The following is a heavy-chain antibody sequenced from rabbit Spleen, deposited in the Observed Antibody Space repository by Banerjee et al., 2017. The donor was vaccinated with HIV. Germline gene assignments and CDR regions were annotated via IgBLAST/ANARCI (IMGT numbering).Heavy chain of an antibody. J-gene: IGHJ3*01. CDR2: IDVRRIGTT. V-gene: IGHV1S45*01. CDR3: ARDLAGVIGWNFGW. D-gene: IGHD4-1*01. CDR1: GLDFSSDYW. Sequence: QEQLVESGGDLVKPGASLTLTCKVSGLDFSSDYWICWVRQAPGKGLEWIACIDVRRIGTTYYASWAKGRFTITKTSSTTVTLQMTSLTAADTATYFCARDLAGVIGWNFGWWGQGTLVTVS.